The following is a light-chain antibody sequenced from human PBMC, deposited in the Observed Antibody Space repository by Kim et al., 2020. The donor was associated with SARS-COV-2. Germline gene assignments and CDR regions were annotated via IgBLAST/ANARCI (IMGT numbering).Light chain of an antibody. V-gene: IGKV1-5*01. CDR1: QSVGGW. Sequence: DIQMTQSPSPLSASVGDRVTISCRASQSVGGWLAWYQQKPGRAPKVLIYDAFSLESGVPSRFSGSGSGTEFTLTISSLQPDDFATYYCQQYDNYPWTFGQGTKVDIK. CDR2: DAF. CDR3: QQYDNYPWT. J-gene: IGKJ1*01.